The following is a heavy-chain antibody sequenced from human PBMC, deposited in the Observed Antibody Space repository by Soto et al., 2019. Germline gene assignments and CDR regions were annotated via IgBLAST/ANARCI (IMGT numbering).Heavy chain of an antibody. CDR1: GYTFTSYG. CDR2: SSAYNGDS. J-gene: IGHJ4*02. V-gene: IGHV1-18*01. Sequence: QVQLVQSGAEVKKPGASVKVSCKASGYTFTSYGSSWVRQVPGPGLDWVGWSSAYNGDSNYAQKVQTSVSMTTDTCTSTAYMELRSLRSDDTAVYYCARYSLSASGWELFDYWGQGTLVTVSS. CDR3: ARYSLSASGWELFDY. D-gene: IGHD6-19*01.